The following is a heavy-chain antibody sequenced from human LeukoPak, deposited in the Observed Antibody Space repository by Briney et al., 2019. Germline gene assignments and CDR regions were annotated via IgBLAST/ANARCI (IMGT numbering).Heavy chain of an antibody. CDR1: GFTFSSYA. V-gene: IGHV3-23*01. CDR3: AKDESLRSSGSYPYYFDY. CDR2: ISGSGGST. J-gene: IGHJ4*02. D-gene: IGHD1-26*01. Sequence: GGSLRLSCAASGFTFSSYAMSWVRQAPGKGLEWVSAISGSGGSTYYADSVKGRFTISRDNSKNTLDPQMNSLRAEDTAVYYCAKDESLRSSGSYPYYFDYWGQGTLVTVSS.